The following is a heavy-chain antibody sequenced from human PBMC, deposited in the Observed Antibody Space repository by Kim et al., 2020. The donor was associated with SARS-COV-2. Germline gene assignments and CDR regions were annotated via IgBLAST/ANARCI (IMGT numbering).Heavy chain of an antibody. V-gene: IGHV1-2*02. CDR3: ARGSMEWEPPFDY. CDR1: GYTFSGYY. J-gene: IGHJ4*02. Sequence: ASVKVSCKASGYTFSGYYMHWVRQAPGQGLEWMGWINPNSGDTNYAQKFQGRVTITRDTSISTTYMELSRLTSDDTAVYYCARGSMEWEPPFDYWGQGTLVSVSS. CDR2: INPNSGDT. D-gene: IGHD1-26*01.